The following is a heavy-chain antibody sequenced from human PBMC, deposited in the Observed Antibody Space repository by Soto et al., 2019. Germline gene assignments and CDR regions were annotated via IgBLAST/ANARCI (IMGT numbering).Heavy chain of an antibody. V-gene: IGHV3-48*01. D-gene: IGHD3-3*01. J-gene: IGHJ6*03. CDR2: ISSSSSTI. CDR1: GFTFSTYS. Sequence: GGSLRLSCAASGFTFSTYSMNWVRQAPGKGLEWVSYISSSSSTIYYADSVKGRFTISRDNAKNSLYLQMNSLRAEDTAVYYCARGPLLRDFWSGYYRDSYYMDVWGKGTTVTVSS. CDR3: ARGPLLRDFWSGYYRDSYYMDV.